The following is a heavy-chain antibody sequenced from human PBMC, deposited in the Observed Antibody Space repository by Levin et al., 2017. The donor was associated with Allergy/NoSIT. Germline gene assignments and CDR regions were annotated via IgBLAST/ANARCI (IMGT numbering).Heavy chain of an antibody. CDR1: GFTFSSYA. CDR2: ISSNGGST. Sequence: GGSLRLSCAASGFTFSSYAMHWVRQAPGKGLEYVSAISSNGGSTYYANSVKGRFTISRDNSKNTLYLQMGSLRAEDMAVYYCARDRNIRSGSRYYYYGMDVWGQGTTVTVSS. V-gene: IGHV3-64*01. D-gene: IGHD1-26*01. J-gene: IGHJ6*02. CDR3: ARDRNIRSGSRYYYYGMDV.